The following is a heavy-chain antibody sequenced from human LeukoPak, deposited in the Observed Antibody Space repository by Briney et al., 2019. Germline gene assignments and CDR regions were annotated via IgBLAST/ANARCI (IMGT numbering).Heavy chain of an antibody. J-gene: IGHJ4*02. CDR2: IWNDGSNK. Sequence: PGGSLRLSCAASGFSFSSYGMHWVRQAPGKGLECVAVIWNDGSNKYYADSVKGRFTIFRDNSKNTLYLQINSLRAEDTAVYYCAKGSWLSFKGNFDYWGQGTLVTVSS. CDR3: AKGSWLSFKGNFDY. V-gene: IGHV3-33*06. D-gene: IGHD3-22*01. CDR1: GFSFSSYG.